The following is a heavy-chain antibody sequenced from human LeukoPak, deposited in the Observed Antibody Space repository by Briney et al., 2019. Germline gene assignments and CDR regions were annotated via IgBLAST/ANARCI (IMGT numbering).Heavy chain of an antibody. V-gene: IGHV3-23*01. CDR3: AKRAFSSGAFDI. J-gene: IGHJ3*02. D-gene: IGHD3-10*01. CDR2: ISGSGGST. CDR1: GFTFSSYA. Sequence: GGSLRLSCAASGFTFSSYAMSWVRQAPGKGPEWVSAISGSGGSTYYADSVKGRFTISRDNSKNTLHLQMNSLRAEDTDVYYCAKRAFSSGAFDIWGQGTMVTVSS.